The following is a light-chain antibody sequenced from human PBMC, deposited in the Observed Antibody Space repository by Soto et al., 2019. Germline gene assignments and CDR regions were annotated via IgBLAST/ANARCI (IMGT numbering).Light chain of an antibody. Sequence: SYELTQPPSVSVAPGETASVACGGSNIRSKSVHWYQKKSGQAPVLVMYYDSDRPSGIPERFSGSNSGNTATLTISGVEAGDEADYSWQVWDISSGHVVFGGGTQLTVL. CDR3: QVWDISSGHVV. V-gene: IGLV3-21*04. CDR2: YDS. J-gene: IGLJ3*02. CDR1: NIRSKS.